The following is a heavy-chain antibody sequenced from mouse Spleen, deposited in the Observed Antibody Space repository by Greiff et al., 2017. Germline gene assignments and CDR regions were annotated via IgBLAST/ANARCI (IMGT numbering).Heavy chain of an antibody. CDR1: GYTFTDYN. D-gene: IGHD3-2*02. CDR3: ARGERGYPLDY. CDR2: INPNNGGT. V-gene: IGHV1-22*01. Sequence: GQMKESGPELVKPGASVKMSCKASGYTFTDYNMHWVKQSHGKSLEWIGYINPNNGGTSYNQKFKGKATLTVNKSSSTAYMELRSLTSEDSAVYYCARGERGYPLDYWGQGTSVTVSS. J-gene: IGHJ4*01.